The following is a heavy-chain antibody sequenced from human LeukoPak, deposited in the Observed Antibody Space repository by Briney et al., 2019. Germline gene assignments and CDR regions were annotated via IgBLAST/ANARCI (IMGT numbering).Heavy chain of an antibody. V-gene: IGHV5-51*01. CDR1: GYSFISYW. CDR3: ARYYGDFGYGMDV. J-gene: IGHJ6*02. CDR2: IYPGDSNI. D-gene: IGHD4-17*01. Sequence: GESLKISCKGSGYSFISYWIGWVRQMPGKGLEWMGIIYPGDSNIKYSPSFQGQVTISADKSISTAYLQWGSLKASDTAMYYCARYYGDFGYGMDVWGQGTTVTVSS.